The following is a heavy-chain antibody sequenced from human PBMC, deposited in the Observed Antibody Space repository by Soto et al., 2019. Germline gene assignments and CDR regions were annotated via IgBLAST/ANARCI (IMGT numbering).Heavy chain of an antibody. J-gene: IGHJ6*02. CDR2: IYYSGST. CDR3: ARIPTYGDPYYYYGMDV. Sequence: SETLSLTCTVSGGSISSSSYYWGWIRQPPGKGLEWIGCIYYSGSTYYNPSLKSRVTISVDTSKNQFSLMLSSVTAADTAVYYWARIPTYGDPYYYYGMDVWGQGTTVTVSS. D-gene: IGHD4-17*01. CDR1: GGSISSSSYY. V-gene: IGHV4-39*01.